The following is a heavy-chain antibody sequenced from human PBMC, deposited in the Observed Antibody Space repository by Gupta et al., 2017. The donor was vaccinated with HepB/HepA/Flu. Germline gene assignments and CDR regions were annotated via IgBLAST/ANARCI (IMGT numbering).Heavy chain of an antibody. J-gene: IGHJ3*02. CDR3: ATERWSGSYYTDTFDM. D-gene: IGHD3-10*01. Sequence: QVHLVESGGDVVQPGRSLRLSCAASGFTFSTYAFHWVRPAPGKGLEWVSSISYDGYNEYYAVPVKDRFTISRDNSKNTVYLQMNSLRPEDTAVYYCATERWSGSYYTDTFDMWGQGTMVTVS. CDR1: GFTFSTYA. CDR2: ISYDGYNE. V-gene: IGHV3-30-3*01.